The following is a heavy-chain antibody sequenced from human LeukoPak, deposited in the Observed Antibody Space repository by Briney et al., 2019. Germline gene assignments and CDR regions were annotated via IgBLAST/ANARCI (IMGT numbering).Heavy chain of an antibody. CDR2: INHSGST. V-gene: IGHV4-34*01. D-gene: IGHD2-15*01. J-gene: IGHJ4*02. CDR3: ARAGYCSGGSCSPFDY. Sequence: PSETLSLTCAVYGGSFSGYYWSWIRQPPGKGLEWIGEINHSGSTNYNPSLKSRVTISVDTSKNQFSLKLSSVTAADTAVYYCARAGYCSGGSCSPFDYWGQGTLVTVSS. CDR1: GGSFSGYY.